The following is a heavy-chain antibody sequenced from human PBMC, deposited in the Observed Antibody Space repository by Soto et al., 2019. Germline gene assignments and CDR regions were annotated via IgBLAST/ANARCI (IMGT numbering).Heavy chain of an antibody. CDR2: SSWNGRSK. V-gene: IGHV3-9*01. CDR3: AKDGVSLAYFYYIDV. Sequence: EVQLVESGGALVQPGRSLRLSCAASGFTFDDYAMHWVRQVPGKGLEWVSGSSWNGRSKAYAGSVEGRFTISRDSASNSLYLQMDSLRAEDTALYYCAKDGVSLAYFYYIDVWGKGTTVTVSS. CDR1: GFTFDDYA. J-gene: IGHJ6*03. D-gene: IGHD2-21*01.